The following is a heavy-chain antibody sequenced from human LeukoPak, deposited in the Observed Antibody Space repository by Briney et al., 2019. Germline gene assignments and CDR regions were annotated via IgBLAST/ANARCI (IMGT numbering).Heavy chain of an antibody. Sequence: GGSLRLSCAASGFPFSNYLMSWVRQAPGKGLEWVANMKEDGGEINYVDSVKGRFTISRDNAKNSLYLHMNSLRVDDTAVYYCARDRGYSTFDNWGQGTLVTVSS. CDR1: GFPFSNYL. CDR2: MKEDGGEI. CDR3: ARDRGYSTFDN. V-gene: IGHV3-7*01. D-gene: IGHD4-23*01. J-gene: IGHJ5*02.